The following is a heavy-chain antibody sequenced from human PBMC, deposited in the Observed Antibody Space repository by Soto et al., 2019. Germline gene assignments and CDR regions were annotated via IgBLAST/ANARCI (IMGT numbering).Heavy chain of an antibody. CDR1: GFTFSTYW. V-gene: IGHV3-74*01. J-gene: IGHJ4*02. Sequence: EVQLVESGGGLVQPGGSLRLSCAASGFTFSTYWMHWIRQVPGKGLEWVSRINSDASHTYYADSVKGRFTISRDNSKNTVYLQMTNLRADDTAVYYCAKEIAVAVATPPEYWGQGTLVTVSS. CDR3: AKEIAVAVATPPEY. CDR2: INSDASHT. D-gene: IGHD5-12*01.